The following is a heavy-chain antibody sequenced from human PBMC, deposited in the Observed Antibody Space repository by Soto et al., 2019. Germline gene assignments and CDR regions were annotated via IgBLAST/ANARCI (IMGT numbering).Heavy chain of an antibody. Sequence: GGSLRLSCAASGFTFSSYSMNWVRQAPGKGLEWVSYISSSGSTIYYADSVKGRFTISRDNAKNSLYLQMNSLRAEDTAVYYCARDRGAITGTTFDYFDYWGQGTLVTVSS. CDR2: ISSSGSTI. V-gene: IGHV3-48*04. CDR1: GFTFSSYS. D-gene: IGHD1-7*01. CDR3: ARDRGAITGTTFDYFDY. J-gene: IGHJ4*02.